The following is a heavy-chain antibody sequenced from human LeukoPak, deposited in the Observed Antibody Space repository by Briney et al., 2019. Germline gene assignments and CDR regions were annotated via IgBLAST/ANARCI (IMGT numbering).Heavy chain of an antibody. Sequence: GESLKISCKGSGYSFTSYWIGWVRQMPGKGLEWMGIIYPGDSDTRYSPSFQGQVTISADKSLSTAYLQWSSLKASDTAMYYCARAETQYYYDSSSWFDPWGQGTLVTVSS. D-gene: IGHD3-22*01. V-gene: IGHV5-51*01. CDR1: GYSFTSYW. CDR3: ARAETQYYYDSSSWFDP. J-gene: IGHJ5*02. CDR2: IYPGDSDT.